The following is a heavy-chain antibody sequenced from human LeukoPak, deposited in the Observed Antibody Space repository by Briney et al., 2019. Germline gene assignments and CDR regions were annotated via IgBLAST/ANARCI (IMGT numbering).Heavy chain of an antibody. D-gene: IGHD3-10*01. Sequence: RAGGSLRLSCAASGLTFSSYGMHWVRQAPGKGLEWVAVISYDGSNKYYADSVKGRFTISRDNSKNTLYLQMNSLRAEDTAVYYCAKDLFRLVRTYYYGSGLGAFDIWGQGTMVTVSS. CDR2: ISYDGSNK. CDR3: AKDLFRLVRTYYYGSGLGAFDI. V-gene: IGHV3-30*18. CDR1: GLTFSSYG. J-gene: IGHJ3*02.